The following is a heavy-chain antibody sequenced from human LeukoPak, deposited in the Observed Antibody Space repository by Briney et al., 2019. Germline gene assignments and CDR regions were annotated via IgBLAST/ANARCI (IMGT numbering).Heavy chain of an antibody. D-gene: IGHD3-10*01. J-gene: IGHJ4*02. CDR1: GFTFRNYV. CDR2: TSSDLNVK. CDR3: AREGYYGSGSPPSLYFDY. V-gene: IGHV3-30-3*01. Sequence: GGSLRLSCAVSGFTFRNYVIHWVRQAPGKGLEWVAVTSSDLNVKLYADSVKGRFTISRDNSRSTLYLQMNSLRPEDTAIYYCAREGYYGSGSPPSLYFDYWGQGTLVTVSS.